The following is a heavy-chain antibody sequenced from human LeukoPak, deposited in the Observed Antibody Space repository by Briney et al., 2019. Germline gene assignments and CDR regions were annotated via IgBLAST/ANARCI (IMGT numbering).Heavy chain of an antibody. Sequence: SETLSLTCTVSGGSISSYYWSWIRQPPGKGLEWIGYIYYSGSTNYNPSLKSRVTISVDTSKNQFSLRLSSVTAADTAVYYCARPYDSSGDDAFDIWGQGTMVTVSS. D-gene: IGHD3-22*01. J-gene: IGHJ3*02. CDR1: GGSISSYY. V-gene: IGHV4-59*01. CDR2: IYYSGST. CDR3: ARPYDSSGDDAFDI.